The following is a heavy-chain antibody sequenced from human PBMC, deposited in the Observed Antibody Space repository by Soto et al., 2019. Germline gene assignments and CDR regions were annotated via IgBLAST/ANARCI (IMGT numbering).Heavy chain of an antibody. CDR1: GGSISSSSYY. Sequence: SETLSLTCTVSGGSISSSSYYWGWIRQPPGKGLEWIGSIYYSGSTYYNPSFKSRVTISVDTSKNQFSLKLSSVTAADTAVYYCARHSPPWLYSSSSLDYWGQGTLVTVSS. V-gene: IGHV4-39*01. CDR2: IYYSGST. CDR3: ARHSPPWLYSSSSLDY. D-gene: IGHD6-6*01. J-gene: IGHJ4*02.